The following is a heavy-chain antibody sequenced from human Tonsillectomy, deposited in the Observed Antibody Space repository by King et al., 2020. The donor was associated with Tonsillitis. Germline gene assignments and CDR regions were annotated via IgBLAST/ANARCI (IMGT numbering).Heavy chain of an antibody. CDR3: ARGGDGYDGVYFEY. V-gene: IGHV3-64*02. CDR1: GFTFNTYA. D-gene: IGHD5-12*01. Sequence: QLVQSGEGLVQPGGSLRLSCAASGFTFNTYAMHWVRQAPGKGLEYVSAIGSNGGSTYYADSVKGRFTISRDNSKNTLFLQMGSLRAEDMAIYYCARGGDGYDGVYFEYWGQGTPVTVSS. J-gene: IGHJ4*02. CDR2: IGSNGGST.